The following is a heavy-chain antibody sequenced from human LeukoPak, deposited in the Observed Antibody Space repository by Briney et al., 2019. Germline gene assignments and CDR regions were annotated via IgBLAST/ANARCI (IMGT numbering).Heavy chain of an antibody. Sequence: GGSLRLSCAASGFTFSSYDMHWVRQATGKGLEWVSAIGTAGDTYYPGSVKGRFTISRENAKNSLYLQMNSLRAGDTAVYYCARVRRFYYGSGSSYDAFDIWGQGTMVTVSS. CDR1: GFTFSSYD. CDR3: ARVRRFYYGSGSSYDAFDI. J-gene: IGHJ3*02. V-gene: IGHV3-13*01. CDR2: IGTAGDT. D-gene: IGHD3-10*01.